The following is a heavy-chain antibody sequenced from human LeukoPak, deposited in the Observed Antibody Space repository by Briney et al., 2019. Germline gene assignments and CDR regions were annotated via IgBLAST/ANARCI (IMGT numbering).Heavy chain of an antibody. CDR3: ARDPDIIGSNFDY. V-gene: IGHV3-21*01. CDR1: GFTFNSFT. CDR2: ISSSSSYI. J-gene: IGHJ4*02. D-gene: IGHD5-12*01. Sequence: PGGSLRLSCAASGFTFNSFTMNWVRQAPGRGLEWVSSISSSSSYIYYADSVKGRFTISRDNAKNSLYLQMNSLRAEDTAVYYCARDPDIIGSNFDYWGQGTLVTVSS.